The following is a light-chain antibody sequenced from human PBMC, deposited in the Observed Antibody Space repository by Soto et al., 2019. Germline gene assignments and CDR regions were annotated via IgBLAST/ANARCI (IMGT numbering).Light chain of an antibody. CDR1: QSVSSSY. J-gene: IGKJ1*01. CDR2: DAS. Sequence: EIVMTQSPDTLSVSPGEGATLSCRASQSVSSSYLAWYQQKPGQAPRLLIYDASRRATGIPDRFSGSGSGTDFTLTISRLEPEDFAVYYCQQYGSTPRTFGQGTKVDIK. CDR3: QQYGSTPRT. V-gene: IGKV3-20*01.